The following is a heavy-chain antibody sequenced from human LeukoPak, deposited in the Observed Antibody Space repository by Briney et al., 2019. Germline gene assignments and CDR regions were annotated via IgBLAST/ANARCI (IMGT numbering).Heavy chain of an antibody. D-gene: IGHD6-13*01. CDR1: GFTFSSYA. CDR3: AKDRLAIRSSSSVFDY. V-gene: IGHV3-23*01. Sequence: PGGSLRLSCAASGFTFSSYAMSWVRQAPGQGLEWVSAISGTGSSTYSADSVKGRFTISRDNSKNTLYLQMNSLRAEDTAVYYCAKDRLAIRSSSSVFDYWGQGTLVTVSS. J-gene: IGHJ4*02. CDR2: ISGTGSST.